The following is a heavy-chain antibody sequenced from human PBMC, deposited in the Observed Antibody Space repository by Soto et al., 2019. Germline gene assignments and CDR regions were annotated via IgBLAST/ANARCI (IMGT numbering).Heavy chain of an antibody. Sequence: ASVKVSCKASGYTFTSYGISWVRQAPGQGLEWMGWISAYNGNTNYAQKLQGRVTMTTDTSTSTAYMELRSLRSDDTAVYYCARVGGYYYGSGGYYYYYGMDVCGQGTTVTVSS. J-gene: IGHJ6*02. CDR1: GYTFTSYG. CDR3: ARVGGYYYGSGGYYYYYGMDV. V-gene: IGHV1-18*01. D-gene: IGHD3-10*01. CDR2: ISAYNGNT.